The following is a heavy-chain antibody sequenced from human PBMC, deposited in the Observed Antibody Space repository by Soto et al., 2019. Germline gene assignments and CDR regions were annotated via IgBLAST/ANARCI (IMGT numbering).Heavy chain of an antibody. Sequence: PGGSLRLSCAASGFSFSSYAMSCVRQAPGKGLEWVSTISGSGGSTYYASSVKGRFTISRDNSKNTLYLQMNSLRAEDTAVYYCAKDVGHYYMDVWGKGTTVTVSS. V-gene: IGHV3-23*01. J-gene: IGHJ6*03. CDR1: GFSFSSYA. D-gene: IGHD2-15*01. CDR2: ISGSGGST. CDR3: AKDVGHYYMDV.